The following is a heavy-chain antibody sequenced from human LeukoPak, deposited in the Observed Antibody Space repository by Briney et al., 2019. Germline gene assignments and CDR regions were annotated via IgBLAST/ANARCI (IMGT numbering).Heavy chain of an antibody. CDR2: ISYDGSNK. V-gene: IGHV3-30*14. Sequence: GGSLRLPCAASGFTFSSYAMHWVRQAPGKGLEWVAVISYDGSNKYYADSVKGRFTISRDNSKNTLYLQMNSLRAEDTAVYYCAREEDGEDYWGQGTLVTVSS. D-gene: IGHD3-10*01. J-gene: IGHJ4*02. CDR3: AREEDGEDY. CDR1: GFTFSSYA.